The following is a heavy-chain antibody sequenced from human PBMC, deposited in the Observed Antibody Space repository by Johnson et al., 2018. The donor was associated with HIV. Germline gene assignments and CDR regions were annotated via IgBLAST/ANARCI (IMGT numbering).Heavy chain of an antibody. J-gene: IGHJ3*02. CDR3: AKDYSSILSAFDI. Sequence: QVQLVESGGGLVQPGGSLRLSCAASGFTFSSYAMSWVRQAPGKGLEWVACITYDGTNEYYADSVKGRFTISRDNSKNTLYLQMNSLRAEDTAVYYCAKDYSSILSAFDIWGQGTMVTVSS. CDR2: ITYDGTNE. CDR1: GFTFSSYA. V-gene: IGHV3-30-3*01. D-gene: IGHD6-13*01.